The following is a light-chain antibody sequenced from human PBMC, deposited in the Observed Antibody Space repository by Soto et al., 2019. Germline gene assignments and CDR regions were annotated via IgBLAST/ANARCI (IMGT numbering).Light chain of an antibody. J-gene: IGLJ2*01. CDR1: SGHSNYA. CDR3: QTWGSCIVV. V-gene: IGLV4-69*01. Sequence: HLVLTQSPSASASLGASVKLTCTLSSGHSNYAIAWHQQQSEKGPRYLMKLNSDGSHSKGDGIPDRFSGSSSGAERYLTMSRLQSEDEADYYRQTWGSCIVVFGGGTNLTVL. CDR2: LNSDGSH.